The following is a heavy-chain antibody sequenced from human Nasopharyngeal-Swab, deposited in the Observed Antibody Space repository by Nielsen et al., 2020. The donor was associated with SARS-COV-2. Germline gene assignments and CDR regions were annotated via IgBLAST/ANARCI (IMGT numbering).Heavy chain of an antibody. J-gene: IGHJ5*02. V-gene: IGHV3-53*01. Sequence: VRQMPGKGLEWVSVIYSGGSTYYADFVKGRFTISRDNSKNTLYLQMNSLRAEDTAVYYCARLGSSSWYANWFDPWGQGTLVTVSS. D-gene: IGHD6-13*01. CDR2: IYSGGST. CDR3: ARLGSSSWYANWFDP.